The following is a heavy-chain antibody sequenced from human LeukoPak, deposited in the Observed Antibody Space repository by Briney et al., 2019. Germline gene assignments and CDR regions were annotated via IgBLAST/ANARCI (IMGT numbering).Heavy chain of an antibody. J-gene: IGHJ4*02. Sequence: GGSLRLSCVVSGFTLSSYAMSWVRQAPEKGLEWVSSISGSGGSIYYADSVKGRFTISRDNSKNTLYLQMNSLRAEDTAVYYCTKSPTFCSGGSCHIDYWGQGTLVTVSS. CDR3: TKSPTFCSGGSCHIDY. CDR2: ISGSGGSI. D-gene: IGHD2-15*01. CDR1: GFTLSSYA. V-gene: IGHV3-23*01.